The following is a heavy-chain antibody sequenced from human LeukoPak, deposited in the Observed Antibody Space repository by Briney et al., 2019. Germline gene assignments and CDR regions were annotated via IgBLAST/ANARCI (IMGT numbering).Heavy chain of an antibody. J-gene: IGHJ6*02. V-gene: IGHV3-7*01. CDR2: IKDDGSEK. Sequence: GSLRLSCSASGFAFSNYWMNLVRQAPGKGLEWVANIKDDGSEKYYVDSVKGRFTISRDNAKNSLYLQMNSLRVEDTAVYYCAKDGPDYYGSGSYPDVWGQGTTVSVSS. D-gene: IGHD3-10*01. CDR1: GFAFSNYW. CDR3: AKDGPDYYGSGSYPDV.